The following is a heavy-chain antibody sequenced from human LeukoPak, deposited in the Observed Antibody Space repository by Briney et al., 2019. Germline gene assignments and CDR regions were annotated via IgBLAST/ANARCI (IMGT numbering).Heavy chain of an antibody. D-gene: IGHD2-2*01. Sequence: PGGSLRLSCAASGFTFSSYGTHWVRQAPGKGLEWVAVISYDGSNKYYADSVKGRFTISRDNSKNTLYLQMNSLRAEDTAVYYCAKTQMSTSWQTWTFDYWGQGTLVTVSS. V-gene: IGHV3-30*18. CDR2: ISYDGSNK. J-gene: IGHJ4*02. CDR1: GFTFSSYG. CDR3: AKTQMSTSWQTWTFDY.